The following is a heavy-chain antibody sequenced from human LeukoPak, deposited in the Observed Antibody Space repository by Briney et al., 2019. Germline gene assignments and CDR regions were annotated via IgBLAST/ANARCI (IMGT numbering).Heavy chain of an antibody. CDR1: GFTFSSYW. CDR2: IKHYGSET. D-gene: IGHD3-10*01. CDR3: ARDLSYHGSGSYDC. V-gene: IGHV3-7*04. J-gene: IGHJ4*02. Sequence: GGSLRLSCVASGFTFSSYWMSWVRQAPGKGLEWVANIKHYGSETYYVDSVKGRFTISRDNANNSLYLQVNSLRAEDTAVYYCARDLSYHGSGSYDCWGQGTLVTVSS.